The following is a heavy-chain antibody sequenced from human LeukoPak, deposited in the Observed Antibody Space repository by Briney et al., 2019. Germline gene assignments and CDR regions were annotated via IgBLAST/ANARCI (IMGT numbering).Heavy chain of an antibody. CDR1: GYSFTNYW. V-gene: IGHV5-51*01. J-gene: IGHJ4*02. Sequence: GESLKISCKGSGYSFTNYWIGWVRQLPGKGLEWMGIISPDDSDTRYSPSFQGQVTISADKSTSTAYLQWSSLKASDAALYYCARQGRYTSGWSPFDYWGQGTLVTVSS. D-gene: IGHD6-19*01. CDR2: ISPDDSDT. CDR3: ARQGRYTSGWSPFDY.